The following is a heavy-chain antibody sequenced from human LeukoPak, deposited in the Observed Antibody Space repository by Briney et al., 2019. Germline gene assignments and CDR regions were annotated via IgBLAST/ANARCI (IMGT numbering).Heavy chain of an antibody. V-gene: IGHV3-48*03. CDR1: GFTFSSYE. J-gene: IGHJ4*02. CDR2: ISSSGSTI. Sequence: GGSLRLSCAASGFTFSSYEMNWVRQAPGKGLEWVSYISSSGSTIYYADSVKGRFTISRDNSKNTLFLQMNSLRAEDTAVYYCAKDLGYCGVGSCTTIDYWGQGTLVTVSS. D-gene: IGHD2-15*01. CDR3: AKDLGYCGVGSCTTIDY.